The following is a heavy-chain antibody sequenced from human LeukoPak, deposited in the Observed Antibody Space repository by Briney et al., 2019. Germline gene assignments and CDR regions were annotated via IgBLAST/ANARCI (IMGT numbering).Heavy chain of an antibody. Sequence: PGGSLRLSCAASGFTFSSYWMSWVRQAPGKGLEWVANIKQDGSKKYYVDSVKGRFTISRDNAKNSLYLQMNSLRAEDTAVYYCARDSSGYYYPDAFDTWGQGTMVTVSS. CDR1: GFTFSSYW. CDR3: ARDSSGYYYPDAFDT. CDR2: IKQDGSKK. V-gene: IGHV3-7*04. D-gene: IGHD3-22*01. J-gene: IGHJ3*02.